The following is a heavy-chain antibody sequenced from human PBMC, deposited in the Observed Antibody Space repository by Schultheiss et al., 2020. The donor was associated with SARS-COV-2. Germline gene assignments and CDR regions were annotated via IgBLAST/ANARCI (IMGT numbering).Heavy chain of an antibody. CDR2: VSHSGST. J-gene: IGHJ4*02. CDR3: ASRDYYYDSSGYYYPFDY. D-gene: IGHD3-22*01. V-gene: IGHV4-61*08. Sequence: SQTLSLTCPVSGVSVDSGGYYWSWIRQPPGKGLEWIGYVSHSGSTNYNPSLKSQVTISVDTSKNQFSLKLSSVTAADTAVYYCASRDYYYDSSGYYYPFDYWGQGTLVTVSS. CDR1: GVSVDSGGYY.